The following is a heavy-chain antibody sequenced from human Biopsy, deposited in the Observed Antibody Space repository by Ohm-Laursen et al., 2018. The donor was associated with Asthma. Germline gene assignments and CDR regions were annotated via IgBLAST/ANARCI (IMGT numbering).Heavy chain of an antibody. Sequence: SLRLSCTASGFTFSSYGMHWVRQAPGKGLEWVALISNDGSSKYYADSVKGRFTISRDISKNTLYLQMNSLRAEDTAVYYCARSDCGSGGYCYIPFYFWGQGTLITVSS. CDR1: GFTFSSYG. V-gene: IGHV3-30*03. J-gene: IGHJ4*02. CDR3: ARSDCGSGGYCYIPFYF. CDR2: ISNDGSSK. D-gene: IGHD2-21*02.